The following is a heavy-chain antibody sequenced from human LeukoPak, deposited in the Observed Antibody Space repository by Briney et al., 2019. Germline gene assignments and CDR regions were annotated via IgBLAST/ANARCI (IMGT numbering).Heavy chain of an antibody. J-gene: IGHJ4*02. CDR2: IHYSGNT. CDR3: GGRVGVTIWRGMEF. Sequence: PSETLSLTCTVSGDSISSGTFYWGWVRQPPGKGLEWIGSIHYSGNTYYNPSLKSPVTISVDTSKNQFSLNLSSVTAADTAVYYCGGRVGVTIWRGMEFGAQGILSPSPQ. D-gene: IGHD1-26*01. V-gene: IGHV4-39*01. CDR1: GDSISSGTFY.